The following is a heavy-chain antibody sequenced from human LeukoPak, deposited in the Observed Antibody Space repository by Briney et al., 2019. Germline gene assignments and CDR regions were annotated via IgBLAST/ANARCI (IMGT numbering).Heavy chain of an antibody. CDR3: ARDPTGNDAFDI. Sequence: GGSLRLSCAASGFTLSSSAMSWVRQAPGKGLEWVSAISGSGGSTYSADSVKGRFTISRDNSKNTLSLHMNSLRAEDTAVYYCARDPTGNDAFDIWGQGTMVTVSS. D-gene: IGHD1-1*01. CDR1: GFTLSSSA. CDR2: ISGSGGST. J-gene: IGHJ3*02. V-gene: IGHV3-23*01.